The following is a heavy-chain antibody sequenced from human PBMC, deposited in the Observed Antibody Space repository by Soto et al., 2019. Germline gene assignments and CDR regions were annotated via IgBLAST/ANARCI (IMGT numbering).Heavy chain of an antibody. V-gene: IGHV1-69*01. CDR2: IIPIFGTA. J-gene: IGHJ6*02. Sequence: VQLVQSGAEVKKPGSSVKLSCKASGGTFNRYTISWVRQAPGQGLKWMGGIIPIFGTANYAQKFQGRVAISADESTSAAYMELRSLRSEDTAVYYCALWGFRDGNNSKYNYSGMDVWGQGTTVTVSS. D-gene: IGHD1-1*01. CDR3: ALWGFRDGNNSKYNYSGMDV. CDR1: GGTFNRYT.